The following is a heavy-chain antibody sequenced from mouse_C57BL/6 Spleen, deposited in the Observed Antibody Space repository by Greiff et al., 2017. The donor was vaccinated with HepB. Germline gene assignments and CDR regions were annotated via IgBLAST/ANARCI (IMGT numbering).Heavy chain of an antibody. CDR1: GYTFTSYW. V-gene: IGHV1-55*01. CDR3: AKGGYYYGSLYYFDY. CDR2: IYPGSGST. Sequence: QVQLQQPGAELVKPGASVKMSCKASGYTFTSYWITWVKQRPGQGLEWIGDIYPGSGSTNYNEKFKSKATLTVDTSSSTAYMQLSSLTSEDSSVYYCAKGGYYYGSLYYFDYWGQGTTLTVSS. J-gene: IGHJ2*01. D-gene: IGHD1-1*01.